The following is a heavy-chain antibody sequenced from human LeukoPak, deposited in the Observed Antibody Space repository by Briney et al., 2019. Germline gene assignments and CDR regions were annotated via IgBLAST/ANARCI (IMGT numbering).Heavy chain of an antibody. Sequence: GGSLRLSCAASGFTFSRYNMNWVLQAPGKGLEWVSSISRTGNYIYYADSVKGRFIISRDNAQNSLFLQMNSLRVEDTAVYYCARVLETDCSGGSCYSGLDYWGQGTLVTVSS. CDR1: GFTFSRYN. CDR2: ISRTGNYI. CDR3: ARVLETDCSGGSCYSGLDY. D-gene: IGHD2-15*01. J-gene: IGHJ4*02. V-gene: IGHV3-21*01.